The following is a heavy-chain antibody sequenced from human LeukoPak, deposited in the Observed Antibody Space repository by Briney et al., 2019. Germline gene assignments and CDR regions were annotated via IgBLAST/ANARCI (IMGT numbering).Heavy chain of an antibody. Sequence: ASVKVSCKASGYSFTAYYMHWVRQAPGQGLEWMGWINPNTGGTNYAQKFQGRVTMTRDTSISTAYMELNSLGSDGTAVYYCARDDCVGSSCYGMDVWGQGSTVTVSS. CDR3: ARDDCVGSSCYGMDV. CDR1: GYSFTAYY. J-gene: IGHJ6*02. D-gene: IGHD6-13*01. CDR2: INPNTGGT. V-gene: IGHV1-2*02.